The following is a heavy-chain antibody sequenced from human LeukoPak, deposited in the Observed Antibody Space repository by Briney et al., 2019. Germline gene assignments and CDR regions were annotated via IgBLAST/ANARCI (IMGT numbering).Heavy chain of an antibody. D-gene: IGHD1-26*01. Sequence: PGGSLRLSCAASGFTFSSYEMNWVRQAQGKGLEWISYISSSGSSIDYADSVKGRFIISRDNAKNSLYLQMNSLRAEDTAVYYCARDVRATRLFDFWGQGTLVTVSS. J-gene: IGHJ4*02. CDR3: ARDVRATRLFDF. CDR1: GFTFSSYE. CDR2: ISSSGSSI. V-gene: IGHV3-48*03.